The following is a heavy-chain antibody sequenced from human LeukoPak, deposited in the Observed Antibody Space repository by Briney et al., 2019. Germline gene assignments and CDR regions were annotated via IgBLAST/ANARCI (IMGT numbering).Heavy chain of an antibody. CDR3: ARSLVGAFDY. Sequence: PGGSLRLSCAASGFTFSSYAMHWVRQAPGKGLEWVAVISYDGSNKYYADSVKGRFTISRDNSKSTLYLQMNSLRAEDTAVYYCARSLVGAFDYWGQGTLVTVSS. CDR1: GFTFSSYA. CDR2: ISYDGSNK. V-gene: IGHV3-30-3*01. D-gene: IGHD1-26*01. J-gene: IGHJ4*02.